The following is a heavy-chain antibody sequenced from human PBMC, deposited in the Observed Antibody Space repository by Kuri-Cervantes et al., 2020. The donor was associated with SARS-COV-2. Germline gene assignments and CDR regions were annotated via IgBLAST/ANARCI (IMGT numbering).Heavy chain of an antibody. Sequence: GSLRLSCAVSGYSISSGYYWGWIRQPPGKGLEWIGSIYHSGSTYYNPSLKSRVTISVDTPKNQFSLKLSSVTAADTAVYYCASLTSYWEQLVRGYYFDYWGQGTLVTVSS. CDR3: ASLTSYWEQLVRGYYFDY. CDR2: IYHSGST. CDR1: GYSISSGYY. J-gene: IGHJ4*02. D-gene: IGHD6-6*01. V-gene: IGHV4-38-2*01.